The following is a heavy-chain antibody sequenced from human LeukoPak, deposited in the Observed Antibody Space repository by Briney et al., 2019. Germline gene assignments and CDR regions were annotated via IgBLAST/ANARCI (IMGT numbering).Heavy chain of an antibody. CDR2: IRSKYYGGTI. V-gene: IGHV3-49*04. CDR1: GFIFGDYC. Sequence: SLSHSCPTSGFIFGDYCFSWVGQAAAKGLAWVGFIRSKYYGGTIEYGASMKSRFNIQSNDSKTIVYLEINPLNTRDKAWLYCARAYFSIITRYYIAYWGEGPLVTLPS. D-gene: IGHD3-9*01. CDR3: ARAYFSIITRYYIAY. J-gene: IGHJ4*02.